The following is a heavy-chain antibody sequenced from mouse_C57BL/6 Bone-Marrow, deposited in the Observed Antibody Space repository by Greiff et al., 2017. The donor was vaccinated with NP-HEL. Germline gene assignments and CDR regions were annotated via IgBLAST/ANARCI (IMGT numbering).Heavy chain of an antibody. CDR1: GYTFTSYW. V-gene: IGHV1-64*01. Sequence: QVQLQQPGAELVKPGASVKLSCKASGYTFTSYWMHWVKQRPGQGLEWIGMIHPNSGSTNYNEKFKSKATLTVDKSSSTAYMQLSSLTSEDSAVYYCARERDNYYSSVDYWGQGTTLTVSS. CDR2: IHPNSGST. J-gene: IGHJ2*01. CDR3: ARERDNYYSSVDY. D-gene: IGHD1-1*01.